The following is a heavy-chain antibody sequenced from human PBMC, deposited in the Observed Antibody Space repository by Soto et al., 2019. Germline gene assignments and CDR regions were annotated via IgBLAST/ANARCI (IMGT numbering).Heavy chain of an antibody. CDR1: GFTFCSYS. V-gene: IGHV3-21*01. J-gene: IGHJ4*02. Sequence: PGGSPRISGAACGFTFCSYSMNWVRQEPGKGLEWVSSISSSSSYIYYADSVKGRFTISRDNAKNSLYLQMNSLRAEDTAVYYCARGYCSGGSCHEYDYWAQGTLVTVSS. D-gene: IGHD2-15*01. CDR3: ARGYCSGGSCHEYDY. CDR2: ISSSSSYI.